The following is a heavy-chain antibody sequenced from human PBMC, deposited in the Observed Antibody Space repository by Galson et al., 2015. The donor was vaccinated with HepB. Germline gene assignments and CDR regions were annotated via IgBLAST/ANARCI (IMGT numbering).Heavy chain of an antibody. Sequence: SLRLSCAASGFTFSDYYMSWIRQAPGKGLEWVSYISSSSSYTNYADSVKGRFTISRDNAKNSLYLQMNSLRAEDTAVYYCARDLVECSSTSCATSLYCYYMDVWGKGTTVTVSS. J-gene: IGHJ6*03. CDR2: ISSSSSYT. CDR3: ARDLVECSSTSCATSLYCYYMDV. D-gene: IGHD2-2*01. CDR1: GFTFSDYY. V-gene: IGHV3-11*06.